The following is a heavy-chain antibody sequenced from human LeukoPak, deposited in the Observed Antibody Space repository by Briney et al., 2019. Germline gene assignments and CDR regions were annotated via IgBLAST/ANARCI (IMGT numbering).Heavy chain of an antibody. CDR1: GGSISSYY. V-gene: IGHV4-59*08. CDR2: IYYSGST. Sequence: SETLSLTCTVSGGSISSYYWSWIRQPPGKGLEWIGYIYYSGSTNYNPSLKSRVTISVDTSKNQFSLKLSSVTAADTAVYYCATYLAADGLSAFDYWGQGTLVTVSS. D-gene: IGHD6-13*01. J-gene: IGHJ4*02. CDR3: ATYLAADGLSAFDY.